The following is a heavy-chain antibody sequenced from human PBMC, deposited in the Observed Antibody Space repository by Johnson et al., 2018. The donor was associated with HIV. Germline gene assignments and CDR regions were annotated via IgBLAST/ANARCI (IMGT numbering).Heavy chain of an antibody. CDR2: IKSERDGGAT. D-gene: IGHD1-26*01. Sequence: VQLVESGGGLVKPGGSLRLSCAASGFTFSNAWMTWVRQAPGKGLEWVARIKSERDGGATDYSVPVRGRFTVSRDDSKNTLYWQMNSLKTEDTSLYYCARVKGATKALDIWGPGTLVTVSS. CDR3: ARVKGATKALDI. V-gene: IGHV3-15*01. CDR1: GFTFSNAW. J-gene: IGHJ3*02.